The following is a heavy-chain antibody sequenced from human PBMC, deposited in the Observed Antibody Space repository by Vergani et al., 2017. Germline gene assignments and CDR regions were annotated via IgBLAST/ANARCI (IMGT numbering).Heavy chain of an antibody. V-gene: IGHV4-38-2*01. CDR3: ATCMGRGDGCNGVEGLFDY. CDR1: GYSISSGYY. J-gene: IGHJ4*02. Sequence: QVQLQESGPGLVKPSETLSLTCAVSGYSISSGYYWGWLRQPPGKGLEWIGSIYHSGSNYYNPSLKSRGTISVDTSKNQFSLKLSSVTAAETAVDYCATCMGRGDGCNGVEGLFDYWGQGTLVTVSS. CDR2: IYHSGSN. D-gene: IGHD5-24*01.